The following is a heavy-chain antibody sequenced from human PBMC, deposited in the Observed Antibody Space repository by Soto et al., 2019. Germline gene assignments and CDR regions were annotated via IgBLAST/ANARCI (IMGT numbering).Heavy chain of an antibody. CDR3: ARSGVTSGGVV. V-gene: IGHV4-39*07. Sequence: SETLSLTCSVTGGSISSSDYYWVWIRQPPGKGLEWIVSILHTGSTYYNPSLESRVTISVDTSKNQFSLQLSSVTVADTAVYYCARSGVTSGGVVWGQGIPVTVSS. D-gene: IGHD3-16*01. CDR1: GGSISSSDYY. J-gene: IGHJ1*01. CDR2: ILHTGST.